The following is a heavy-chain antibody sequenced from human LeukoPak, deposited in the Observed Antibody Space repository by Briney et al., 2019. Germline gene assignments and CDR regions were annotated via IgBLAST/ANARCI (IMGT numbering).Heavy chain of an antibody. D-gene: IGHD3-9*01. V-gene: IGHV1-69*05. CDR2: IIPIFGTA. Sequence: SVKVSCKASGGTFSSYAISCVRQAPGQGLEWMGRIIPIFGTANYAQKFQGRVTITTDESTSTAYMELSSLRPEDTAVYYCARDPLFADIWTGYYPEYPIDYWGQGTLVTVSS. CDR3: ARDPLFADIWTGYYPEYPIDY. CDR1: GGTFSSYA. J-gene: IGHJ4*02.